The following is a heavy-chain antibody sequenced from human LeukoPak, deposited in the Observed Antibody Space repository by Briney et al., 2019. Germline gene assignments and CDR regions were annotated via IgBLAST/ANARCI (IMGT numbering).Heavy chain of an antibody. Sequence: PSETLSLTCTVSGASFSDTTYYWAWLRPPPGKGLEWIASIYFSETNYNPSLKSRITISGDTSKNQFSLKLSSVTAADTAVYYCASPSKVVISRGGFDIWGQGTVVTVS. V-gene: IGHV4-39*01. CDR1: GASFSDTTYY. D-gene: IGHD3-22*01. CDR2: IYFSET. J-gene: IGHJ3*02. CDR3: ASPSKVVISRGGFDI.